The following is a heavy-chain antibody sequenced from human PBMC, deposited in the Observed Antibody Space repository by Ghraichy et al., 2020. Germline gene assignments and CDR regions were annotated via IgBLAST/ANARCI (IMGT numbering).Heavy chain of an antibody. CDR3: AKVKDLYHVSRAYHI. D-gene: IGHD2-15*01. V-gene: IGHV3-23*01. CDR1: GFTFSLYA. J-gene: IGHJ3*02. Sequence: GGSLRLSCAASGFTFSLYAMSWVRQAPGKGLEWVSEISGSGDGTYFADSVKGRFTVSRDKSKNTLYLQMNSLRAEDTAVYYCAKVKDLYHVSRAYHIWGQGTMVTVSS. CDR2: ISGSGDGT.